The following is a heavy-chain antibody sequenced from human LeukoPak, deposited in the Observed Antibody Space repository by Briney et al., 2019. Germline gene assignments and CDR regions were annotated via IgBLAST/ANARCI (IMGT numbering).Heavy chain of an antibody. J-gene: IGHJ4*02. Sequence: GGSLRLSCAASGFTFSSYAMSWVRQAPGKGLEWVSVIYSGGNTYYADSVKGRFTISRDNSKYTVYLQMNSLRAEDTAVYYCARWGPEASFDYWGQGTLVTVSS. CDR3: ARWGPEASFDY. D-gene: IGHD1-14*01. V-gene: IGHV3-53*01. CDR2: IYSGGNT. CDR1: GFTFSSYA.